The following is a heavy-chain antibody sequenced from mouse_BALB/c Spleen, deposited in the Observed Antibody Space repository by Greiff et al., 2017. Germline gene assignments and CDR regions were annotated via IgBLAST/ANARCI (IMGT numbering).Heavy chain of an antibody. CDR2: IWAGGST. V-gene: IGHV2-9*02. D-gene: IGHD3-2*01. J-gene: IGHJ3*01. CDR3: ARDQDSSGYGAWFAY. CDR1: GFSLTSYG. Sequence: QVQLKQSGPGLVAPSQSLSITCTVSGFSLTSYGVHWVRQPPGKGLEWLGVIWAGGSTNYNSALMSRLSISKDNSKSQVFLKMNSLQTDDTAMYYCARDQDSSGYGAWFAYWGQGTLVTVSA.